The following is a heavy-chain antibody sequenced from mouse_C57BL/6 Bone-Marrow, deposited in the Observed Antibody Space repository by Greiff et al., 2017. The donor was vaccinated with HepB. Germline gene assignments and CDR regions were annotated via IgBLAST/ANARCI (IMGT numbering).Heavy chain of an antibody. D-gene: IGHD4-1*02. CDR2: IYPGNSDT. CDR3: TRCSTGTGAMDY. J-gene: IGHJ4*01. V-gene: IGHV1-5*01. CDR1: GYTFTSYW. Sequence: VQLQQSGTVLARPGASVKMSCKTSGYTFTSYWMHWVKQRPGQGLEWIGAIYPGNSDTSYNQKFKGKAKLTAVTSASTAYTELSSLTNEDSAVYYCTRCSTGTGAMDYWGQGTSVTVSS.